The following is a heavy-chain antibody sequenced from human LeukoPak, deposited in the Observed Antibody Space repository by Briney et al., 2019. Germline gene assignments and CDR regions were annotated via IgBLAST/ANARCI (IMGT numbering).Heavy chain of an antibody. CDR3: AKVGGYIYGHSPPYWYFDL. D-gene: IGHD5-18*01. CDR1: GFTFSSYG. V-gene: IGHV3-23*01. CDR2: ISGGGGST. Sequence: PGGSLRLSCAASGFTFSSYGMSWVRQAPGKGLEWVSGISGGGGSTYHADSVKGRFTISRDNSKNTLYLQMNSLRVEDTAVYYCAKVGGYIYGHSPPYWYFDLWGRGTLVTVSS. J-gene: IGHJ2*01.